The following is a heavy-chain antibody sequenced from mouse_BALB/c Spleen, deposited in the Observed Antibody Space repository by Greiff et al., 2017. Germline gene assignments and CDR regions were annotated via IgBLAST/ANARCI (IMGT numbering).Heavy chain of an antibody. Sequence: QVQLKESGAELVKPGASVKLSCKASGYTFTSYYMYWVKQRPGQGLEWIGEINPSNGGTNFNEKFKSKATLTVDKSSSTAYMQLSSLTSEDSAVYYCTRCYYDYDRLYYDAMDYWGQGTSVTVSS. CDR1: GYTFTSYY. D-gene: IGHD2-4*01. J-gene: IGHJ4*01. CDR3: TRCYYDYDRLYYDAMDY. V-gene: IGHV1S81*02. CDR2: INPSNGGT.